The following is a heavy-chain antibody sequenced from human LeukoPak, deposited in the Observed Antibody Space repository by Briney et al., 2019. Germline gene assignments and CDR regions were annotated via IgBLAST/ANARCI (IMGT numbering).Heavy chain of an antibody. Sequence: PGGSLRLSCAASGFTFSSYAMSWVRQAPGKGLEWVSAISGSGGSTYYVDSVKGRFTISRDNSKNTLYLQTNSLRAEDTAVYYCAKGQKWELPLDYWGQGTLVTVSS. D-gene: IGHD1-26*01. V-gene: IGHV3-23*01. CDR3: AKGQKWELPLDY. CDR1: GFTFSSYA. J-gene: IGHJ4*02. CDR2: ISGSGGST.